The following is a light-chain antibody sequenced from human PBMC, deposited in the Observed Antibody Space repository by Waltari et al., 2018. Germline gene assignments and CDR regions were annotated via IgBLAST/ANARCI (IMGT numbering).Light chain of an antibody. V-gene: IGLV1-51*01. CDR1: DSNIGNDH. CDR3: GTWDSRLSTVL. Sequence: QSVLTQPPSVSAAPGQKVIISCSGSDSNIGNDHVAWYQQLPTTAPKLLIYADYKRPSGIPDRFSGSKSGSSATLTITGLQTGDEADYYCGTWDSRLSTVLFGGGTKLTV. CDR2: ADY. J-gene: IGLJ2*01.